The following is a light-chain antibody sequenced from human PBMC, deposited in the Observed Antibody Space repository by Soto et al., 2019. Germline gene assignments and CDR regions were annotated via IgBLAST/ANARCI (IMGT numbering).Light chain of an antibody. CDR1: ISNVGSNN. Sequence: QSVLTQPPSASGTPGQRVTISCSGSISNVGSNNVNWYQQLPGTAPKLLIYGDDQRPSGVPARFSGSKSGTSAALAISGLQSGDEGDYFCAAWDKSLSGHYVFGTGTKVTVL. CDR3: AAWDKSLSGHYV. V-gene: IGLV1-44*01. J-gene: IGLJ1*01. CDR2: GDD.